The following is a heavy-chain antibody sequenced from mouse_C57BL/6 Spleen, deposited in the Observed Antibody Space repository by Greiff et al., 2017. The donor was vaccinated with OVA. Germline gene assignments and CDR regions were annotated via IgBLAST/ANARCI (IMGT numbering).Heavy chain of an antibody. D-gene: IGHD1-1*01. V-gene: IGHV1-72*01. J-gene: IGHJ4*01. CDR3: ARGAITTVVATRYAMDY. Sequence: LKQPGAELVKPGASVKLSCKASGYTFTSYWMHWVKQRPGRGLEWIGRIDPNSGGTKYNEKFKSKATLTVDKPSSTAYMQLSSLTSEDSAVYYCARGAITTVVATRYAMDYWGQGTSVTVSS. CDR2: IDPNSGGT. CDR1: GYTFTSYW.